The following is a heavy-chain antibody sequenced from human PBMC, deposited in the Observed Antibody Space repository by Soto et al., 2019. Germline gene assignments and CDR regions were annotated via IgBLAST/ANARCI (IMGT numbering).Heavy chain of an antibody. CDR3: AKDPRKTALTSIYFDS. V-gene: IGHV3-30*18. CDR2: ISYAATYQ. CDR1: GFSFGSYG. D-gene: IGHD4-17*01. Sequence: QVQLVESGGGVVQPGESLRLSCAASGFSFGSYGMHWVRQAPGKGLEWVAVISYAATYQYYEDSVKGRFTISRDNSRNTLYLEVNSLRAEDTAVYYCAKDPRKTALTSIYFDSWGQGTLVTVSS. J-gene: IGHJ4*02.